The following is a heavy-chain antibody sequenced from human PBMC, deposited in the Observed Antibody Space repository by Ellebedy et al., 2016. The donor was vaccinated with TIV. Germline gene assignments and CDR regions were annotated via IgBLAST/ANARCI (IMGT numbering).Heavy chain of an antibody. D-gene: IGHD6-6*01. V-gene: IGHV3-23*01. J-gene: IGHJ4*02. CDR2: ISGSGGST. CDR1: GFTFSSYA. Sequence: GESLKISXAASGFTFSSYAMSWVRQAPGKGLEWVSAISGSGGSTYYADSVKGRFTISRDNSKNTLYLQMNSLRAEDTALYYCAKDIRYSSSHYFDYWGQGTLVTVSS. CDR3: AKDIRYSSSHYFDY.